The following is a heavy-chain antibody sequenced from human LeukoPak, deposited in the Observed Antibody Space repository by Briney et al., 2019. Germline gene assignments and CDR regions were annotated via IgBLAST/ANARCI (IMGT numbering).Heavy chain of an antibody. J-gene: IGHJ6*03. CDR1: GYSISSGYY. CDR3: ATDTYYMDV. Sequence: SETLSLTCAVSGYSISSGYYWGWIRQPPGKGLEWIGSIYHSGSTNYNPSLKSRVTMSADTSKNQFSLKLSSVTAADTAVYYCATDTYYMDVWGKGTTVTVSS. V-gene: IGHV4-38-2*01. CDR2: IYHSGST.